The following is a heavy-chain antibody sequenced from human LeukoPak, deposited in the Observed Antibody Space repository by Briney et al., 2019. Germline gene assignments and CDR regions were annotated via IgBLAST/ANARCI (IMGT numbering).Heavy chain of an antibody. D-gene: IGHD3-22*01. CDR2: ITTNGGRT. CDR1: GFTFASYG. CDR3: AIMHGYYDGTGYWVQ. Sequence: GGSLRLSCAASGFTFASYGMSWVRQATGKGLEWVSFITTNGGRTSYADSVEGRFTISRDNPRNTLYMQMNSLRDEDTAVYYCAIMHGYYDGTGYWVQWGQGTLVTVSS. V-gene: IGHV3-23*01. J-gene: IGHJ1*01.